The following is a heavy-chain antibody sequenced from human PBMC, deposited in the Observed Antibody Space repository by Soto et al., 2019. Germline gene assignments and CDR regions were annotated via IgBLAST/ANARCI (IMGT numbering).Heavy chain of an antibody. CDR3: AGAPGQLTASLPTNWFDP. CDR1: GYTFTSYG. CDR2: ISAYNGNT. Sequence: QVQLVQSGAEVKKPGASVKVSCKASGYTFTSYGISWVRQAPGQGLEWMGWISAYNGNTNYAQKLQGRVTMTTDTSTSTAYMELRSLRSDDTAVYYCAGAPGQLTASLPTNWFDPWGQGTLVTVSS. V-gene: IGHV1-18*04. J-gene: IGHJ5*02. D-gene: IGHD3-10*01.